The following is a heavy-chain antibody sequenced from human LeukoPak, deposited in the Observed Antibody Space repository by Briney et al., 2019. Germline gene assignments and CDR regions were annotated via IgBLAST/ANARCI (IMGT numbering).Heavy chain of an antibody. Sequence: GGSLRLSCAASGFTFRAYSINWACQAPRQGLGWVSSIFSSSSYKYYADSVNGRFPTSRDNAKNYMYMQMNSLRAEDAAVYYCARGHSGSHQRTDAFDIWGQGTMVTVSS. V-gene: IGHV3-21*01. CDR3: ARGHSGSHQRTDAFDI. CDR1: GFTFRAYS. D-gene: IGHD1-26*01. J-gene: IGHJ3*02. CDR2: IFSSSSYK.